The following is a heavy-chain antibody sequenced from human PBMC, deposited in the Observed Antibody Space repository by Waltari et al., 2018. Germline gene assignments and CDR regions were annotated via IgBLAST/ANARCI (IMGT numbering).Heavy chain of an antibody. Sequence: QVQLQESGPGLVKPSETLSLTCTVSCGSISSYYWSWIRQPPGKGLEWIGYIYYSGSTNYNPSLKSRVTISVDTSKNQFSLKLSSVTAADTAVYYCARSTSYGDYASWGQGTLVTVSS. V-gene: IGHV4-59*01. CDR2: IYYSGST. J-gene: IGHJ5*02. CDR3: ARSTSYGDYAS. CDR1: CGSISSYY. D-gene: IGHD4-17*01.